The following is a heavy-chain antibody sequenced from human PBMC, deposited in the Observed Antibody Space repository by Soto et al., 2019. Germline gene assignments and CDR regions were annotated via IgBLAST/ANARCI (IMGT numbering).Heavy chain of an antibody. J-gene: IGHJ3*02. CDR2: TYYRSKWYN. Sequence: SQTLSLTCAISGDSVSSNSAAWNWIRQPPSRGLEWLGRTYYRSKWYNDYAVSVKSRITINPDTSKNQFSLQLNSVTPEDTAVYYCASSLELRGDAFDIWGQGTMVTVSS. CDR3: ASSLELRGDAFDI. D-gene: IGHD1-7*01. CDR1: GDSVSSNSAA. V-gene: IGHV6-1*01.